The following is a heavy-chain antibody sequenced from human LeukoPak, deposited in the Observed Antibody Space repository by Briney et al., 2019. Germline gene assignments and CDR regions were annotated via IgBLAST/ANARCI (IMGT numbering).Heavy chain of an antibody. V-gene: IGHV3-33*01. D-gene: IGHD3-3*02. CDR1: GFILSSYG. Sequence: PGGSLRLSCAASGFILSSYGMHWVRQAPGKGLEWVAIIWYDGSKKYYADSVKGRFIISRDNSENMLYLQMNSLRADDTAIYYCARDGISNTWYRWFDPWGQGTLVTVSS. CDR2: IWYDGSKK. CDR3: ARDGISNTWYRWFDP. J-gene: IGHJ5*02.